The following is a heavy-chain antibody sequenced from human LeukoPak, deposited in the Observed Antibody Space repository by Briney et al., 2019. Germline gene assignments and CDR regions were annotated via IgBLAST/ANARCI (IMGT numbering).Heavy chain of an antibody. Sequence: SGTLSLTCAVYGGSFSGYYWSWIRQTPGKGLEWIGEINHSGSTNYNPSLKSRVTISVDTSKNQFSLKLSSVTAADTAVYYCARRITMVRGFNYWGQGTLVTVSS. CDR1: GGSFSGYY. CDR3: ARRITMVRGFNY. J-gene: IGHJ4*02. CDR2: INHSGST. D-gene: IGHD3-10*01. V-gene: IGHV4-34*01.